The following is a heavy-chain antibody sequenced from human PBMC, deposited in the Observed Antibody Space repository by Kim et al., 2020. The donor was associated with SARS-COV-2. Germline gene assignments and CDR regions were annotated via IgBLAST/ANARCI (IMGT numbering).Heavy chain of an antibody. J-gene: IGHJ6*02. CDR1: GYTFTSYG. CDR2: ISAYNGNT. Sequence: ASVKVSCKASGYTFTSYGISWVRQAPGQGLEWMGWISAYNGNTNYAQKLQGRVTMTTDTSTSTAYMELRSLRSDDTAVYYCARENLSTVTTDYYYYYGMDVWGQGTTVTVSS. D-gene: IGHD4-17*01. V-gene: IGHV1-18*04. CDR3: ARENLSTVTTDYYYYYGMDV.